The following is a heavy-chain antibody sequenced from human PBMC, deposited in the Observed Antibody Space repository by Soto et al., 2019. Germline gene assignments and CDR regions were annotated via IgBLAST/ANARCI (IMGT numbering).Heavy chain of an antibody. D-gene: IGHD3-10*01. J-gene: IGHJ5*02. Sequence: QVQLVQSGAEVKKPGASVKVSCKASGYTFTSYGISWVRQAPGQGLEWMGWISAYNGNTNYAQKLQGRVTMTTDTXTXXAYMELRSLRSDDTAVYYCARVGGSGSYYPWWFDPWGQGTLVTVSS. CDR1: GYTFTSYG. CDR3: ARVGGSGSYYPWWFDP. V-gene: IGHV1-18*01. CDR2: ISAYNGNT.